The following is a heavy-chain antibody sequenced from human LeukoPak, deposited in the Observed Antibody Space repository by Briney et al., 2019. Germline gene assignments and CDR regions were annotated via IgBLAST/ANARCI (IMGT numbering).Heavy chain of an antibody. Sequence: SVTVSCKASGGTFSSYAISWVRQAPGQGLEWMGGIIPIFGTANYAQKFQGRVTITADESTSTAYMELSSLRSEDTAVYYCARHRDGWSVIDYWGQGTLVTVSS. CDR3: ARHRDGWSVIDY. V-gene: IGHV1-69*01. J-gene: IGHJ4*02. CDR1: GGTFSSYA. CDR2: IIPIFGTA. D-gene: IGHD6-19*01.